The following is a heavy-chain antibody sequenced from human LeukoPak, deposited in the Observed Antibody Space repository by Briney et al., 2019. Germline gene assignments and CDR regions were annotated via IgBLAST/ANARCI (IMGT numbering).Heavy chain of an antibody. Sequence: GGSLRLSCAASGFTFSSYAMHWVRQAPGKGLEWVAVISYDGSNKYYADSVKGRFTISRDNAKNSLYLQMNSLRAEDTAVYYCARGNLRGYYYGSGSYNDAFDIWGQGTMVTVSS. D-gene: IGHD3-10*01. CDR2: ISYDGSNK. V-gene: IGHV3-30-3*01. CDR3: ARGNLRGYYYGSGSYNDAFDI. J-gene: IGHJ3*02. CDR1: GFTFSSYA.